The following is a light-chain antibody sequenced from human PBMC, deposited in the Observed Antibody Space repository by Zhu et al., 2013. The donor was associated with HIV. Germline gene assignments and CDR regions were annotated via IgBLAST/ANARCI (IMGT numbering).Light chain of an antibody. V-gene: IGKV1-5*03. CDR1: QGIDRY. CDR2: KAS. CDR3: QQYNTYWT. Sequence: DIQLTQSPSFLSASVGDSVTITCRASQGIDRYLAWYQQKAGKAPKLLISKASSLESGVPSRFSGSGSGTEFTLTISSLQPDDFATYYCQQYNTYWTFGQGTKVEIK. J-gene: IGKJ1*01.